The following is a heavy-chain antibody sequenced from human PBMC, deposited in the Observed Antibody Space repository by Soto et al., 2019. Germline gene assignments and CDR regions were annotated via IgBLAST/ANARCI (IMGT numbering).Heavy chain of an antibody. CDR1: GFVFKNFA. V-gene: IGHV3-23*01. Sequence: GGSLRLSCVGSGFVFKNFAINWVRQPPGKGLEWVSVIRGTGLNTYYAASVKGRFNISRDNSKNTVYLQMDSLKVEDTAVYYCAKRASPANIDNWFDPWGPGTQVTAPQ. CDR2: IRGTGLNT. J-gene: IGHJ5*02. CDR3: AKRASPANIDNWFDP.